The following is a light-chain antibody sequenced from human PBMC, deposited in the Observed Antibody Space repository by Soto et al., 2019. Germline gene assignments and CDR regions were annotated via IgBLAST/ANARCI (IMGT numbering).Light chain of an antibody. CDR3: HHRVNCPT. Sequence: EIVLTQSPATLSLSPGERAILSCRASQNVNRYLGWYQQKPGQAPRLLIYDASNRATGIPARFSGSGSGTDFSLTISSLEPEDFAVYYCHHRVNCPTFGPGTKVDMK. CDR2: DAS. CDR1: QNVNRY. J-gene: IGKJ3*01. V-gene: IGKV3-11*01.